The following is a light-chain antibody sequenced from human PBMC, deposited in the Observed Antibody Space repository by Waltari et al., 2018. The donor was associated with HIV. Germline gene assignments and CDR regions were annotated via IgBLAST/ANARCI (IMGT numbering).Light chain of an antibody. Sequence: DIVLTQSPATLSVSPGEGATLSCRASQSVGSNLAWYQQKPGQAPRLLIDGASTRATGTPARFSGSGSGTEFTLTISSLQSEDFAVYYYQQYSNWPPGPLTFGGGTKVEIK. CDR1: QSVGSN. CDR2: GAS. J-gene: IGKJ4*01. CDR3: QQYSNWPPGPLT. V-gene: IGKV3-15*01.